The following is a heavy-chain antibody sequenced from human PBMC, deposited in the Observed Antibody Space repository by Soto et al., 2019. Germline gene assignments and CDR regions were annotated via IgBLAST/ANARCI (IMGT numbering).Heavy chain of an antibody. CDR2: ISGIIDTT. V-gene: IGHV3-23*01. CDR3: ALTCWAALLEGARPGFED. Sequence: PGGSLRLSCAASGFTFNTYAMSWVRQAPGKGLEWVSTISGIIDTTYYVDSVKGRFTISRDSSKNTLYLQMNSLRVDDTGVYYCALTCWAALLEGARPGFEDSGQGT. J-gene: IGHJ4*02. CDR1: GFTFNTYA. D-gene: IGHD6-6*01.